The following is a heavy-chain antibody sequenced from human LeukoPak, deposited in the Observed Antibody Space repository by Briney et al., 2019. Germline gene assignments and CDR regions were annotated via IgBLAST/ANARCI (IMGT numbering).Heavy chain of an antibody. CDR3: AKGYRNYYYSYLDV. CDR1: GFTFSNNA. Sequence: GGSLRLSCAASGFTFSNNAMSWVRQAPGKGLEGVSTISGNGGSTYYAYPAKGRFTISRDNSRNTLYLQMNSLRADDTAGYYCAKGYRNYYYSYLDVWGKGTTVTVSS. V-gene: IGHV3-23*01. D-gene: IGHD4-11*01. J-gene: IGHJ6*03. CDR2: ISGNGGST.